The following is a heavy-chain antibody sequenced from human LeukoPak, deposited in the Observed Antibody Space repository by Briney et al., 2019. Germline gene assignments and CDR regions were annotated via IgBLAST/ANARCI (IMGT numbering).Heavy chain of an antibody. Sequence: AGGSLRLSCAASGFTFDDYGMSWVRQAPGKGLEWVSGINWNGGSTGYADSVKGRFTISRDNAKNSLYLQMNSLRAEDTAVYYCAKALDWNDLLPFDIWGQGTMVTVSS. V-gene: IGHV3-20*04. CDR2: INWNGGST. D-gene: IGHD1-1*01. CDR3: AKALDWNDLLPFDI. J-gene: IGHJ3*02. CDR1: GFTFDDYG.